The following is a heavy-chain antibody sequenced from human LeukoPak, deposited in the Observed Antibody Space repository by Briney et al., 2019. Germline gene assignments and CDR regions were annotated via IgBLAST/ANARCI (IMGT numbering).Heavy chain of an antibody. J-gene: IGHJ6*04. CDR1: GFTFSHHG. Sequence: GGTLRLSCAASGFTFSHHGMNWVRQAPGKGLEWVSGVGPSGARTYYADSVKGRFTVSRDNSKNMVFLQMNSLRAEDTAVYYCAELSITMIGGVWGKGTTVTISS. CDR3: AELSITMIGGV. V-gene: IGHV3-23*01. CDR2: VGPSGART. D-gene: IGHD3-10*02.